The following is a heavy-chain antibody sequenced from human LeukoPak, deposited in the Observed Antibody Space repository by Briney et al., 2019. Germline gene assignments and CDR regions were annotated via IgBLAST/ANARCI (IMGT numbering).Heavy chain of an antibody. D-gene: IGHD3-9*01. Sequence: GRSLRLSCAASGFTFSSYGMHWVRQAPGKGLEWVAVIWYDGSNKYYADSVKGRFTISRDNSKNTLYLQMNSLRAEDTAVYYCGRDLAYYILAGYCGLPYVIDVWGQGTPVTDSS. J-gene: IGHJ6*02. CDR3: GRDLAYYILAGYCGLPYVIDV. CDR2: IWYDGSNK. CDR1: GFTFSSYG. V-gene: IGHV3-33*01.